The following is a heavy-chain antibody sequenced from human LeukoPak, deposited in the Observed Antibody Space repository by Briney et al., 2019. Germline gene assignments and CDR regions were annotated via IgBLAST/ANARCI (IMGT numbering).Heavy chain of an antibody. J-gene: IGHJ4*02. V-gene: IGHV3-11*06. CDR1: GFTFRDSY. Sequence: GGSLRLSCAASGFTFRDSYMSWIRQAPGKGLEWVSYISTGSIYKKYADSVQGRFTISRDNAKNSLYLQMNSLRVDDTAVYYCARVSPDSSSWYGTYYFDYWGQGTLVTVSS. D-gene: IGHD6-13*01. CDR2: ISTGSIYK. CDR3: ARVSPDSSSWYGTYYFDY.